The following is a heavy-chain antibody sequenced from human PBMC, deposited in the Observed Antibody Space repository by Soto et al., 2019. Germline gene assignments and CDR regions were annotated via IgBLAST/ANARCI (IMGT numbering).Heavy chain of an antibody. CDR3: ARVKPTNYDSSNLYDAFDI. D-gene: IGHD3-22*01. Sequence: PGESLKISCQGSGYSFTSYWIGWVRQMPGKGLEWMGIIYPGDSDTRYSPSFQGQVTISADKSISTAYLQWSSLKASDTAMYYCARVKPTNYDSSNLYDAFDIWGQGTMVTVSS. J-gene: IGHJ3*02. V-gene: IGHV5-51*01. CDR1: GYSFTSYW. CDR2: IYPGDSDT.